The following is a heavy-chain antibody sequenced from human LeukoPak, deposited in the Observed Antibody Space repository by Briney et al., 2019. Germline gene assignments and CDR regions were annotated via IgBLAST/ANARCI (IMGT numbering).Heavy chain of an antibody. Sequence: GRSLRLSCAASGFTFSSYAMHWVRQAPGKGLEWVAVISYDGSNKYYADSVKGRFTISRDSSKNTLYLQMNSLRAEDTAVYYCARGRSTYYDFWSGYQLAPHDAFDIWGQGTMVTVSS. D-gene: IGHD3-3*01. V-gene: IGHV3-30-3*01. J-gene: IGHJ3*02. CDR3: ARGRSTYYDFWSGYQLAPHDAFDI. CDR1: GFTFSSYA. CDR2: ISYDGSNK.